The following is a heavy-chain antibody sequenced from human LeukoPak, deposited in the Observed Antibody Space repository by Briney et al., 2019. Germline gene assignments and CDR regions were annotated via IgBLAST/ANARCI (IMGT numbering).Heavy chain of an antibody. CDR3: ASGELDSLYYFDY. CDR1: GFTFSTYL. Sequence: GGSLRLSCAASGFTFSTYLMHWVRQAPGKGLVWVSRIHGDGISTTYADSVKGRFTISRDNAKNTLYLQMNSLRAEDTAVYFCASGELDSLYYFDYWGQGTLVTVSS. V-gene: IGHV3-74*01. J-gene: IGHJ4*02. CDR2: IHGDGIST. D-gene: IGHD1-1*01.